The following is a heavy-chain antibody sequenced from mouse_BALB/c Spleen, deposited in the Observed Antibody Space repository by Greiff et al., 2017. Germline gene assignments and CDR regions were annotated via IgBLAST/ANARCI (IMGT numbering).Heavy chain of an antibody. Sequence: QVHVKQSGPGLVAPSQSLSITCTVSGFSLTSYGVHWVRQPPGKGLEWLGVIWAGGSTNYNSALMSRLSISKDNSKSQVFLKMNSLQTDDTAMYYCARDFTTVVAYYYAMDYWGQGTSVTVSS. CDR1: GFSLTSYG. CDR2: IWAGGST. D-gene: IGHD1-1*01. CDR3: ARDFTTVVAYYYAMDY. V-gene: IGHV2-9*02. J-gene: IGHJ4*01.